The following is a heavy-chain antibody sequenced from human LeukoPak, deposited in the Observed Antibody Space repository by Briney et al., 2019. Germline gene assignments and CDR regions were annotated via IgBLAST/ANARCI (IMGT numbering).Heavy chain of an antibody. Sequence: PGGSLRLSCAASGFTFFDNSKNWVPQAQGKGWEWISYVGISSGNTKYADSVKGRFTISGDSAKNSVFLQMNSLRVEDTAVYYCARDHRYAFDNWGQGTLVTVSS. D-gene: IGHD5-12*01. CDR1: GFTFFDNS. V-gene: IGHV3-48*04. J-gene: IGHJ4*02. CDR2: VGISSGNT. CDR3: ARDHRYAFDN.